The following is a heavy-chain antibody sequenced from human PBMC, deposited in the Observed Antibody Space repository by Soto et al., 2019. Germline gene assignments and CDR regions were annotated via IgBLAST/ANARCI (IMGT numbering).Heavy chain of an antibody. D-gene: IGHD2-2*02. CDR2: IIPILGIA. Sequence: QVQLVQSGAEVKKPGSSVKVSCKASEGTFSSYTISWVRQAPGQGLEWMGRIIPILGIANYAQKFQGRVTITADKSTSTAYMGLSSLRSEDTAVYYCAREYTGIGPMDVWGQGTTVTVSS. CDR1: EGTFSSYT. CDR3: AREYTGIGPMDV. V-gene: IGHV1-69*08. J-gene: IGHJ6*02.